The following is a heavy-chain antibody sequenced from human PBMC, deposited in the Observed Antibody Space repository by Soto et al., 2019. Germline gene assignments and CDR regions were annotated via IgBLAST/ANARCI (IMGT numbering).Heavy chain of an antibody. V-gene: IGHV1-45*02. CDR1: GYTFTYRY. J-gene: IGHJ5*02. Sequence: SVKVSCKASGYTFTYRYLHWVRQAPGQALEWMGWITPFNANTNYAQKFQDRVTITRDRSMSTTYMELSSLRSEDTAMYYCASGPGSDDWFDPWGQGTMVTVYS. CDR3: ASGPGSDDWFDP. CDR2: ITPFNANT. D-gene: IGHD1-26*01.